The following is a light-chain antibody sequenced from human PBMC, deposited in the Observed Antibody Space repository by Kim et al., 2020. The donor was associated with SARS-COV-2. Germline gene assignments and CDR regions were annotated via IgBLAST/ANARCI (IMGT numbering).Light chain of an antibody. CDR1: SLRSYY. J-gene: IGLJ2*01. CDR3: NSRDTNDNVF. Sequence: SSELTQDPAVSVALGQTVRITCQGDSLRSYYATWYQQKPGQAPILVIYGKNNRPSGIPDRFSGSSSGNTASLTITGTQAGDEADYYCNSRDTNDNVFFGGGTQLTVL. CDR2: GKN. V-gene: IGLV3-19*01.